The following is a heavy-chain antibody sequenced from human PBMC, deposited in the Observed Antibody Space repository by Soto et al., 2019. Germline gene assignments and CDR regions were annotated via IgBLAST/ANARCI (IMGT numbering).Heavy chain of an antibody. Sequence: EVQLVESGGGLVKPGGSLRLSCAASGFTFSSYSMNWVRQAPGKGLEWVSSISSSSSYIYYADSVKGRFTISRDNAKNALYLQMNSLRAEDTAVYYCARDFLSEGSPGGWGQGTLVTVS. J-gene: IGHJ4*02. CDR2: ISSSSSYI. CDR1: GFTFSSYS. CDR3: ARDFLSEGSPGG. D-gene: IGHD3-16*01. V-gene: IGHV3-21*01.